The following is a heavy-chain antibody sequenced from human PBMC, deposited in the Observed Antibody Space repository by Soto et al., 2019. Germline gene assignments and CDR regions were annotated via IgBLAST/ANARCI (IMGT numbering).Heavy chain of an antibody. J-gene: IGHJ6*03. CDR3: ASIYGRRGYYYYYMDV. CDR2: INHSGST. V-gene: IGHV4-34*01. Sequence: PSETLSLTCAVYGGPFSGYYWSWIRQPPGKGLEWIGEINHSGSTNYNPSLKSRVTISVDTSKNQFSLKLSSVTAADTAVYYCASIYGRRGYYYYYMDVWGKGTTVTVSS. D-gene: IGHD4-17*01. CDR1: GGPFSGYY.